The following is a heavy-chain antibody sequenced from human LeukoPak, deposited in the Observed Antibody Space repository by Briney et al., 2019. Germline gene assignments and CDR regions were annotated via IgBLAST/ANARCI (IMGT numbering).Heavy chain of an antibody. Sequence: SETLSLTCAVYGGSFSGYYWSWIRQPPGKGLEWIGEINHSGSTNYNPSLKSRATISVDTSKNQFSLKLSSVTAADTAVYYWARSISLRVWSGYSNWFDPWGQGTLVTVAS. CDR3: ARSISLRVWSGYSNWFDP. V-gene: IGHV4-34*01. CDR2: INHSGST. CDR1: GGSFSGYY. D-gene: IGHD3-3*01. J-gene: IGHJ5*02.